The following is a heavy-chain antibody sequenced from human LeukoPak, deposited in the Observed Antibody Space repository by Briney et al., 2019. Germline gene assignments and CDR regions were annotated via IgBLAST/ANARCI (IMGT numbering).Heavy chain of an antibody. Sequence: ASVKASCKASGYTFTSYGISWVRQAPGQGLEWMRWISAYNGNTNYAQKLQGRVTMTTDTSTSTAYMELRSLRSDDTAVYYCARDRYCTNGVCYSVKVRGYYYYYYMDVWGKGTTVTVSS. V-gene: IGHV1-18*01. CDR1: GYTFTSYG. J-gene: IGHJ6*03. D-gene: IGHD2-8*01. CDR3: ARDRYCTNGVCYSVKVRGYYYYYYMDV. CDR2: ISAYNGNT.